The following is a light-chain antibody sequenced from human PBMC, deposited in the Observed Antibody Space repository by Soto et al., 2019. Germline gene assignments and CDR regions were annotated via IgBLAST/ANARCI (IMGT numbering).Light chain of an antibody. Sequence: EIVLTQSPRTLSLSPGERATLSSRASQSVSTYLAWYRQTPGQAPRLLIYDTSNRATGVPPRFSGSRSGTDFTLTISSVEPEDFALYYCHQRNTFGQGTRLEI. CDR2: DTS. V-gene: IGKV3-11*01. J-gene: IGKJ5*01. CDR3: HQRNT. CDR1: QSVSTY.